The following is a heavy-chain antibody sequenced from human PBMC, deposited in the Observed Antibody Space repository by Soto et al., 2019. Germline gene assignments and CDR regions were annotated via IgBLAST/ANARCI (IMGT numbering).Heavy chain of an antibody. CDR2: ISGSGGST. V-gene: IGHV3-23*01. J-gene: IGHJ6*02. Sequence: GGSLRLSCAASGFTFSSYAMSWVRQAPGKGLEWVSAISGSGGSTYYADSVKGRFTISRDNSKNTLYLQMNSLRAEDTAVYYCAKALMVYARYYYYGMDVWGQGTTVTVSS. D-gene: IGHD2-8*01. CDR3: AKALMVYARYYYYGMDV. CDR1: GFTFSSYA.